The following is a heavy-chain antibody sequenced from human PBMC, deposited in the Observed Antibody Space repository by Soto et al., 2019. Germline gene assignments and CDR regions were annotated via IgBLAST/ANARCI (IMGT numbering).Heavy chain of an antibody. CDR1: GGSISSYY. Sequence: QVQLQESGPGLVKPSETLSLTCTVSGGSISSYYWSWIRQPPGKGLEWIGYIYSSGSTNYNPSLKSRVTISVDTYTNQVSLKLSSVTAADTAVYYGARRYGAAFDYWGQGTLGTVSS. CDR2: IYSSGST. CDR3: ARRYGAAFDY. D-gene: IGHD4-17*01. J-gene: IGHJ4*02. V-gene: IGHV4-59*01.